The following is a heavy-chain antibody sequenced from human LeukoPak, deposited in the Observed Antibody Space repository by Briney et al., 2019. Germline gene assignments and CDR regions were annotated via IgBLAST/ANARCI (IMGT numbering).Heavy chain of an antibody. V-gene: IGHV4-34*12. J-gene: IGHJ6*03. D-gene: IGHD3-3*01. CDR3: ARSANYDFWSGYYRLYYYYYMDV. CDR2: IIHRGST. Sequence: SETLSLTCAVYGGSFSGYYWSWIRQPPGKGLEWIGEIIHRGSTNYNPSLKSRLTISVDTSKNQFSLKLSSVTAADTAVYYCARSANYDFWSGYYRLYYYYYMDVWGKGTTVTVSS. CDR1: GGSFSGYY.